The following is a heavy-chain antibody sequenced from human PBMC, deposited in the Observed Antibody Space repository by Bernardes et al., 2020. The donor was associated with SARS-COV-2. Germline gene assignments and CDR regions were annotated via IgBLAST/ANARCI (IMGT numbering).Heavy chain of an antibody. Sequence: SETLSLICAVYGGSFSGYYWSWIRQPPGEGLEWIGEINHSGSTNYNPSLKSRVTISVDTSKNQFSLKLSSVTAADTAVYYCARVCRRGGFWSGYYPNNWFDPWGQGTLVTVSS. CDR1: GGSFSGYY. V-gene: IGHV4-34*01. D-gene: IGHD3-3*01. CDR3: ARVCRRGGFWSGYYPNNWFDP. J-gene: IGHJ5*02. CDR2: INHSGST.